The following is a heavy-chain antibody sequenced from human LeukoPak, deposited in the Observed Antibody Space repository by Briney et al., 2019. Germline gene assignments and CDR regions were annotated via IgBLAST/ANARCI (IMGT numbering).Heavy chain of an antibody. CDR1: GFTFSSYG. CDR3: AKVVYYYGSGSYYFDY. V-gene: IGHV3-30*02. Sequence: GGSLRLSCAASGFTFSSYGMHWVRQAPGKGLEWVAFIRYDGSNKYYADSVKGRFTISRDNSKNTLYLQMNSLRAEDTAVYYCAKVVYYYGSGSYYFDYWGQGTLVTVSS. J-gene: IGHJ4*02. CDR2: IRYDGSNK. D-gene: IGHD3-10*01.